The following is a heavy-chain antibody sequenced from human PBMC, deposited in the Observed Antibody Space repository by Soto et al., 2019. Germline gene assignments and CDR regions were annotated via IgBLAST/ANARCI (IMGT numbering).Heavy chain of an antibody. D-gene: IGHD3-3*01. CDR3: ARDDPPRYYDFWSGLGAIYYYYVMDF. Sequence: ASVKVSCKGSGYTFTSYGISWVRQAPGQGLEWMGWISAYNGNTNYAQKLQGRVTMTTDTSTSTAYMELRSLRSDETAVYYCARDDPPRYYDFWSGLGAIYYYYVMDFWGQGSTVTVS. CDR2: ISAYNGNT. V-gene: IGHV1-18*01. J-gene: IGHJ6*02. CDR1: GYTFTSYG.